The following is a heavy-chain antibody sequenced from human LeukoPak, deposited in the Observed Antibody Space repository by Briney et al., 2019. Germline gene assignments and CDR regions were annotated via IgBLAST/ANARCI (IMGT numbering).Heavy chain of an antibody. CDR1: GGSISSGSYY. CDR3: ARLGLGRLRLNRGGKMDV. D-gene: IGHD6-19*01. J-gene: IGHJ6*04. V-gene: IGHV4-61*02. Sequence: PSQTLSLTCTVSGGSISSGSYYWSWIRQPAGKGLEWIGRIYTSGSTNYNPSLKSRVSISVDTSKNQFSLKLSSVTAADTAVYYCARLGLGRLRLNRGGKMDVWGKGTTVTISS. CDR2: IYTSGST.